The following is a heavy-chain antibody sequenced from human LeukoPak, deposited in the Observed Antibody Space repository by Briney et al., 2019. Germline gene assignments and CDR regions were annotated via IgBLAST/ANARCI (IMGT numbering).Heavy chain of an antibody. D-gene: IGHD2-21*01. CDR3: ARDSPNEGILWWSIDY. CDR2: ISSSSSYI. V-gene: IGHV3-21*01. J-gene: IGHJ4*02. Sequence: GRSLRLSCTASRFTFSPYPMHWVRQAPGKGLEWVSSISSSSSYIYYADSVKGRFTISRDNAKNSLYLQMNSLRAEDTAVYYCARDSPNEGILWWSIDYWGQGTLVTVSS. CDR1: RFTFSPYP.